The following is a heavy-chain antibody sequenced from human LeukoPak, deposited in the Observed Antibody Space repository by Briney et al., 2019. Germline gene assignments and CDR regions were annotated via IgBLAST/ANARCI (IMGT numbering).Heavy chain of an antibody. Sequence: SETLSLTCTVSGGSISSYYWSWIRQPPGKGLEWIGYMYYSGSTNYNPSLKSRVTISVDTSKNQFSLKLSSVTAADTAVYYCARLVSGNFGWFDPWGQGTLVTVSS. V-gene: IGHV4-59*08. CDR3: ARLVSGNFGWFDP. CDR2: MYYSGST. D-gene: IGHD1-7*01. CDR1: GGSISSYY. J-gene: IGHJ5*02.